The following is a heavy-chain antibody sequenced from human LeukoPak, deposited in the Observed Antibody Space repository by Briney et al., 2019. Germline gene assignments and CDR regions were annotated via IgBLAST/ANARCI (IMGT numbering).Heavy chain of an antibody. D-gene: IGHD6-13*01. CDR3: ARGGGAAAGTSGRYYFDY. J-gene: IGHJ4*02. Sequence: SETLSLTCAVYGGSFSGYYWSWIRQPPGEGLERIGEINHSGSTNYNPSLKSRVTISVDTSKNQFSLKLSSVTAADTAVYYCARGGGAAAGTSGRYYFDYWGQGTLVTVSS. CDR2: INHSGST. CDR1: GGSFSGYY. V-gene: IGHV4-34*01.